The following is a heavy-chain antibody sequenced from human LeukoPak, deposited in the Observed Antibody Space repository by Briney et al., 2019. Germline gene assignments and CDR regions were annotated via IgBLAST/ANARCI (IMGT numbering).Heavy chain of an antibody. J-gene: IGHJ5*02. D-gene: IGHD3-9*01. CDR3: ARQRVLTAIGPWFDP. CDR1: GCTFTGYY. V-gene: IGHV1-2*06. CDR2: INPNSGGT. Sequence: ASVTVSCKASGCTFTGYYMHWVRQAPGQGLEWIGRINPNSGGTNYAQKFQGRVTMTRDTSIRTAYMELSRLRSDDTAVYYCARQRVLTAIGPWFDPWGQGTLVTVSS.